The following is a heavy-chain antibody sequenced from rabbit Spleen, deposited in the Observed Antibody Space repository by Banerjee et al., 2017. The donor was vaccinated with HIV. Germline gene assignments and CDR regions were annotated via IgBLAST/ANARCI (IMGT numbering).Heavy chain of an antibody. Sequence: QEQLEESGGGLVQPEGSLTLTCKASGFSFSSNYYMCWVRQAPGKGLEWIACIYFGDGNTYYASWAKGRFIISKTSSTTVTLQVSSLTAADTATYFCARDLPGVIGWNFGWWGPGTLVTVS. V-gene: IGHV1S45*01. CDR1: GFSFSSNYY. D-gene: IGHD4-1*01. CDR2: IYFGDGNT. CDR3: ARDLPGVIGWNFGW. J-gene: IGHJ4*01.